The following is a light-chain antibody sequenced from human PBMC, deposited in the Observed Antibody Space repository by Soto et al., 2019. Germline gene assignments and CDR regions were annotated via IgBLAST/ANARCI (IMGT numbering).Light chain of an antibody. CDR3: QQSYSIPCT. V-gene: IGKV1-39*01. CDR1: QSISTF. Sequence: DIQMTQSPSSLSASVGDRVTISCRASQSISTFLNWYQQKPGKAPKLLIYSASSLQSGVPSRFSGSGSGTDFTLTISSLQPEDFATYYWQQSYSIPCTFGQGTKLEIK. J-gene: IGKJ2*02. CDR2: SAS.